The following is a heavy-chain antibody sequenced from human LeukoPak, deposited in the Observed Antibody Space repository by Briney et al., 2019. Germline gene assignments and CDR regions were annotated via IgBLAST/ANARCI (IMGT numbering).Heavy chain of an antibody. J-gene: IGHJ5*02. Sequence: SETLSLTCTVSGGSISSHYWSWIRQPPGKGLEWIGYIYYGGSTNYNPSLKSRVTISVDTSKNQFSLMLSSVTAADTAVYYCARSRYYYDSSGYAFDPWGQGTLVTVSS. CDR1: GGSISSHY. CDR3: ARSRYYYDSSGYAFDP. CDR2: IYYGGST. V-gene: IGHV4-59*11. D-gene: IGHD3-22*01.